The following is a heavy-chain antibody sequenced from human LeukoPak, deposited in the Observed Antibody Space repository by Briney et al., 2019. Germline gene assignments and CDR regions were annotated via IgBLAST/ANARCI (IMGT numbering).Heavy chain of an antibody. CDR3: VREFDY. J-gene: IGHJ4*02. V-gene: IGHV4-4*07. CDR1: GVSISTYY. Sequence: PSETLSLTCTVSGVSISTYYWSWIRQPAGKGLEWIGRIYTSGSTNYNPSLKSRVTMSVDTSKNQFSLKRSSVTAADTAVYYCVREFDYWGQGTLVTVSS. CDR2: IYTSGST.